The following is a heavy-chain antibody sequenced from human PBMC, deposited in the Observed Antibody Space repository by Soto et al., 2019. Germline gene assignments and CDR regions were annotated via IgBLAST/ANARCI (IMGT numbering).Heavy chain of an antibody. D-gene: IGHD2-15*01. CDR2: IKHDAGEV. Sequence: GGSLRLSCLASGFNFDGYWMTWVRHTPRKGLEWVANIKHDAGEVHYVDSVKGRFTIYRVNRRNLLYMQMNSLRVDDTGLYYCAGETSVLATIGHFWGRGTRATVSS. CDR3: AGETSVLATIGHF. CDR1: GFNFDGYW. J-gene: IGHJ4*02. V-gene: IGHV3-7*01.